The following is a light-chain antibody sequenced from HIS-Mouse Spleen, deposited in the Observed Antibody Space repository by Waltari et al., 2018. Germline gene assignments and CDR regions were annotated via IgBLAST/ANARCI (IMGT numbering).Light chain of an antibody. V-gene: IGKV4-1*01. CDR2: WAS. CDR3: QQYYSTPYT. J-gene: IGKJ2*01. CDR1: QSVLYSSNNKNY. Sequence: DIVMTQSPDSLAVSLGERATINCKSSQSVLYSSNNKNYLAWYQQKPGRPPKLLIYWASTRESGVPDRFSGSGSGTEFTLTISSLQAEDVAVYYCQQYYSTPYTFGQGTKLEIK.